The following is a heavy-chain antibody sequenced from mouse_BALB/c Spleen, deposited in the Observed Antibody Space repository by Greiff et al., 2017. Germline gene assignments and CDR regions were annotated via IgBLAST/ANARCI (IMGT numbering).Heavy chain of an antibody. CDR2: ISYSGST. D-gene: IGHD2-12*01. Sequence: EVQLVESGPGLVKPSQSLSLTCTVTGYSITSYYAWNWIRPFPGNKLGWMGYISYSGSTSYNPSLKSRISITRDTSKNQFFLQLNSVTTEDTATYYCVTLRRKNAMDYWGQGTSVTVSS. V-gene: IGHV3-2*02. CDR3: VTLRRKNAMDY. J-gene: IGHJ4*01. CDR1: GYSITSYYA.